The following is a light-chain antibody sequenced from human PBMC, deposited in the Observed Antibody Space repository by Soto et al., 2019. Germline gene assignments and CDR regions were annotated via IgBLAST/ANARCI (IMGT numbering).Light chain of an antibody. J-gene: IGKJ4*01. CDR2: ATS. CDR3: QQLDTYPLT. V-gene: IGKV1-9*01. CDR1: QGISSY. Sequence: DIQLTQSPSFLSASVGDRVTITCRASQGISSYLVWYQQKPGKVPNLLIYATSTLQSGVPSRFSGSGSGTEFTLTISSLQPEDFGTYYCQQLDTYPLTFGGGTKVEIK.